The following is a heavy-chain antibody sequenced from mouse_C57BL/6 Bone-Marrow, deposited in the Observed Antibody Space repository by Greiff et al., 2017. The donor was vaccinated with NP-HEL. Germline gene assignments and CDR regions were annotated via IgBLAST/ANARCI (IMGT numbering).Heavy chain of an antibody. Sequence: EVQVVESGGGLVQPGGSLSLSCAASGFTFTDYYMSWVRQPPGKALEWLGFIRNKATGYTTEYSASVKGRFTISRDNSQSILYLQMNALRAEDSATYYCASTTVVARDWYFDVWGTGTTVTVSS. CDR3: ASTTVVARDWYFDV. V-gene: IGHV7-3*01. CDR2: IRNKATGYTT. D-gene: IGHD1-1*01. CDR1: GFTFTDYY. J-gene: IGHJ1*03.